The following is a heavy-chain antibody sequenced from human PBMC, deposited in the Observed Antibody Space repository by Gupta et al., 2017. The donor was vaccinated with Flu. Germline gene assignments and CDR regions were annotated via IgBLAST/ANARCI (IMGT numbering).Heavy chain of an antibody. CDR2: VYRSTSP. D-gene: IGHD5-12*01. CDR1: IDAYY. V-gene: IGHV4-61*08. Sequence: IDAYYWTWIRQPPGKGLEWIGSVYRSTSPYYNPSLKSRVTMSVDTSKKTFSLTLKSVTAADTALYFCARDTTRGYSSEFFGMDVWGQGTTVIVSS. CDR3: ARDTTRGYSSEFFGMDV. J-gene: IGHJ6*02.